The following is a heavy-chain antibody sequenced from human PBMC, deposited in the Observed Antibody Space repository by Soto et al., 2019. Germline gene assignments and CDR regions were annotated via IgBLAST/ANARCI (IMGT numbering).Heavy chain of an antibody. J-gene: IGHJ4*02. Sequence: HPGGSLRLSCAASGFTFSSYAMGWVRQAPGKGLEWVSAISGSGGSTYYADSVKGRFTISRDNSKNTLYLQMNSLRAEDTAVYYCAKDRAVAPNITPGDYWGQGTLVTVSS. CDR3: AKDRAVAPNITPGDY. CDR1: GFTFSSYA. D-gene: IGHD6-19*01. CDR2: ISGSGGST. V-gene: IGHV3-23*01.